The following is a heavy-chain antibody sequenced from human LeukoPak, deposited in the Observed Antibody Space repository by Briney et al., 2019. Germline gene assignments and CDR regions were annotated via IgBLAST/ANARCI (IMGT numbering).Heavy chain of an antibody. CDR1: GFTFSDAW. D-gene: IGHD1-14*01. V-gene: IGHV3-15*01. Sequence: GGSLRLSCAASGFTFSDAWMNWVRQAPRKGLEWVGRIRRITDGGTTDYAAPVKGRFTISRDDSKNTLYLQMNSLKTEDAGVYYCATAVSRYTLTWGGFDIWGQGTRVTVSS. CDR2: IRRITDGGTT. CDR3: ATAVSRYTLTWGGFDI. J-gene: IGHJ3*02.